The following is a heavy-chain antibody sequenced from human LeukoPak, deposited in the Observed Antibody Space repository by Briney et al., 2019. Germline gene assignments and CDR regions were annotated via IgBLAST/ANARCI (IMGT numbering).Heavy chain of an antibody. CDR2: INPSGGST. J-gene: IGHJ6*03. V-gene: IGHV1-46*01. D-gene: IGHD2-2*01. CDR3: ARDSIVVVPAAQSTYYYYYMDV. CDR1: GYTFTGYY. Sequence: ASVKVSCKASGYTFTGYYMHWVRQAPGQGLEWMGIINPSGGSTSYAQKFQGRVTMTRDTSTSTVYMELSSLRSEDTAVYYCARDSIVVVPAAQSTYYYYYMDVWGKGTTVTISS.